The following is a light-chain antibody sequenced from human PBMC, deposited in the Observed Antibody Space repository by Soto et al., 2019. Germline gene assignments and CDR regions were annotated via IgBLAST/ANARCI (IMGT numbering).Light chain of an antibody. CDR2: RNN. V-gene: IGLV1-47*01. Sequence: QSVLTQPPSASGTPGQRVTISCSGTSYNIGRNYVYWYQQLPGTAPKLVIHRNNQRPSGVPDRYSGSKSGTSASLAISGLRSEDEADYYCAVWDASLSAWVFGGGTKLTVL. J-gene: IGLJ3*02. CDR3: AVWDASLSAWV. CDR1: SYNIGRNY.